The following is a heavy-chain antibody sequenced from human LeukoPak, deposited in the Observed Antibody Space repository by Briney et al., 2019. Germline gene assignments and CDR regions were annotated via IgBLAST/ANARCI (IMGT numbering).Heavy chain of an antibody. CDR2: INPNSGGT. J-gene: IGHJ6*03. Sequence: ASVKVSCKASGYTFTGYYMHWARQAPGQGLEWMGWINPNSGGTNYAQKFQGRVTMTRDTSISTAYMELSRLRSEDTALYYCATGSSGRTLFFHGHYMDVWGKGTTVTVSS. CDR1: GYTFTGYY. D-gene: IGHD6-19*01. CDR3: ATGSSGRTLFFHGHYMDV. V-gene: IGHV1-2*02.